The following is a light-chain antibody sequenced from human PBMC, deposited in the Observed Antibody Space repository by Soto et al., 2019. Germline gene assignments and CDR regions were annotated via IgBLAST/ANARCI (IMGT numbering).Light chain of an antibody. CDR1: RSDVGGYNY. V-gene: IGLV2-14*01. Sequence: QSALTQPASVSGSPGQSITISCTGTRSDVGGYNYVSWYQQRPGKAPKLIIYEVTNRPSGVSNRFSGSKFGNTASLTISGLQADYEADYYCSSYTTSSTWVFGGGTKVTVL. J-gene: IGLJ3*02. CDR3: SSYTTSSTWV. CDR2: EVT.